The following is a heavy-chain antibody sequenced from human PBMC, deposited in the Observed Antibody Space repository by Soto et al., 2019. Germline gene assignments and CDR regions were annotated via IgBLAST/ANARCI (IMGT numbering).Heavy chain of an antibody. CDR2: IYYSGST. CDR1: GGSISSSSYY. D-gene: IGHD2-15*01. Sequence: SETLSLTCTVSGGSISSSSYYWGWIRQPPGKGLEWIGSIYYSGSTYYNPSLKSRVTISVDTSKNQFSLKLSSVTAADTAVYYCARPLVWVVAATPIDYWGQGTLVTVAS. CDR3: ARPLVWVVAATPIDY. J-gene: IGHJ4*02. V-gene: IGHV4-39*01.